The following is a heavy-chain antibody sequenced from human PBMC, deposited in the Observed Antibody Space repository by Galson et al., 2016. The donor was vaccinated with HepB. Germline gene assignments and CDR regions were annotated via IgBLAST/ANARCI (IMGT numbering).Heavy chain of an antibody. J-gene: IGHJ6*02. CDR2: ISGRGGTT. D-gene: IGHD2-15*01. Sequence: SLRLSCAASGFTFSSYAMNWVRQAPGKGLEWVSAISGRGGTTYYADSVKGRFTVSRDNSKNTLYLQMNSLRVEDTAVYYCAKDLGTRGNYYYYGMDVWGQGTTVTVSS. V-gene: IGHV3-23*01. CDR1: GFTFSSYA. CDR3: AKDLGTRGNYYYYGMDV.